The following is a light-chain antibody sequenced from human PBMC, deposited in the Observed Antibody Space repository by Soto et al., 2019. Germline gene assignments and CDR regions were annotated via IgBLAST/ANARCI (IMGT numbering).Light chain of an antibody. CDR3: QQYNDWPLT. Sequence: EIVLTQSPATLSVSPGERVTLSCRASQTVGSNLAWYQQKPGQPLRLLISGSSTRATGFPARFSGSGSGTEFTLIISSLQSEDFAVYYCQQYNDWPLTFGQGTRLELK. V-gene: IGKV3-15*01. J-gene: IGKJ5*01. CDR1: QTVGSN. CDR2: GSS.